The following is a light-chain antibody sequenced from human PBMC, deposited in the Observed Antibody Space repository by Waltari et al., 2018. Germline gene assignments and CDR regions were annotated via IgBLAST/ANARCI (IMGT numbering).Light chain of an antibody. CDR2: DVD. V-gene: IGLV2-14*03. J-gene: IGLJ2*01. Sequence: QSALTQPASASGSLGQSITIFCSGTSRDIARYTYVPWYQQHPGKAPKLCIYDVDHRPSGVSHRFSGSKSGNTASLTISGLRAEDEADYHCSSYTTTSPVIFGGGTKVTVL. CDR3: SSYTTTSPVI. CDR1: SRDIARYTY.